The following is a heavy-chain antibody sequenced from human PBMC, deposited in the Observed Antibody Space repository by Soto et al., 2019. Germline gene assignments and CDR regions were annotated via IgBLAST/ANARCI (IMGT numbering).Heavy chain of an antibody. CDR2: IYHSGST. CDR3: ATSRVNGDYYDSSGYYYVVSAFDI. D-gene: IGHD3-22*01. V-gene: IGHV4-4*02. Sequence: QVQLQESGPGLVKPSGTLSLTCAVSSGSISSSNWWSWVRQPPGKGLEWIGEIYHSGSTNYNPSRKSRVTISVDKSKNQFSLKLSSVTAADTAVYYCATSRVNGDYYDSSGYYYVVSAFDIWGQGTMVTVSS. CDR1: SGSISSSNW. J-gene: IGHJ3*02.